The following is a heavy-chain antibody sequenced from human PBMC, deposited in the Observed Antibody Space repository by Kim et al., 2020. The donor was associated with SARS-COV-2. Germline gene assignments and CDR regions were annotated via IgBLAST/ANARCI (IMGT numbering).Heavy chain of an antibody. CDR1: GFTFSSYG. V-gene: IGHV3-33*05. Sequence: GGSLRLSCAASGFTFSSYGMHWVRQAPGKGLEWVAVISYDGSNKYYADSVKGRFTISRDNSKNTLYLQMNSLRAEDTAVYYCARDGTQLYYYDSSGYYYGGYFQHWGQGTLVTVSS. CDR2: ISYDGSNK. CDR3: ARDGTQLYYYDSSGYYYGGYFQH. J-gene: IGHJ1*01. D-gene: IGHD3-22*01.